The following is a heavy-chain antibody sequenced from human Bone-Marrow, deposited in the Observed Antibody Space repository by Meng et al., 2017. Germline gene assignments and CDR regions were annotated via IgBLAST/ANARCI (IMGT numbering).Heavy chain of an antibody. CDR2: ISSSGSTI. D-gene: IGHD3-10*01. J-gene: IGHJ4*02. CDR3: ATRNYGSGHRVDY. CDR1: GFTFSDYY. Sequence: GEALKISCAASGFTFSDYYMGWLRQAPGKRLEWVSYISSSGSTIYSADTMKGRFTITRDNAKSTLYLQMNSLCAEDTAVYYCATRNYGSGHRVDYWGQGTLVTVSS. V-gene: IGHV3-11*04.